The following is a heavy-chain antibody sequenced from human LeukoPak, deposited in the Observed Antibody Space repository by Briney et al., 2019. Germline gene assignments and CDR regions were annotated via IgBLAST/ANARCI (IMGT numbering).Heavy chain of an antibody. Sequence: PGGSLRLSCAASGFTFSNAWMSWVRQAPGKGLEWVGRIKSKTDGGTTDYAAPVKGRFTISRDDSKNTLYLQMNSLKTEDTAVYYCTTDLSWGITMVRGAYWGQGTLVTVSS. CDR1: GFTFSNAW. CDR3: TTDLSWGITMVRGAY. J-gene: IGHJ4*02. CDR2: IKSKTDGGTT. D-gene: IGHD3-10*01. V-gene: IGHV3-15*01.